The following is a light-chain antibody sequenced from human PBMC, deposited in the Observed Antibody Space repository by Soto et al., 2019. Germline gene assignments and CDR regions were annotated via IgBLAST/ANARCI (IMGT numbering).Light chain of an antibody. CDR2: DAS. V-gene: IGKV3-11*01. J-gene: IGKJ5*01. CDR3: QHRMNWPLT. CDR1: QSVSSY. Sequence: IVWTQSPAPLSLSPGERATLSCMASQSVSSYLAWYQQKPGQAPRLLIYDASNRATGIPARFSGSGSGTDFTLTISSLEPEDFAVYYCQHRMNWPLTFGQGTRLEIK.